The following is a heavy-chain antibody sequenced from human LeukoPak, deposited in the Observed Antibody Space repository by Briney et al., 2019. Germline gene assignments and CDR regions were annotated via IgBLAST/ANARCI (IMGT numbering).Heavy chain of an antibody. CDR3: ARGGGGMAHY. CDR2: INPSGGST. D-gene: IGHD5-24*01. Sequence: ASVKVSCTASGYTFTIYHMRWVRQAPGQGLEWMGIINPSGGSTSYAQKFQGRVTMTRDTSTSTVYMELSSLRSEDTAVYYCARGGGGMAHYWGQGTLVTVSS. V-gene: IGHV1-46*01. CDR1: GYTFTIYH. J-gene: IGHJ4*02.